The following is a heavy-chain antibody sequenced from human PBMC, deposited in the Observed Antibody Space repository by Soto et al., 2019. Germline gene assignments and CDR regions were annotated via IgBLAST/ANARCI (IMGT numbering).Heavy chain of an antibody. J-gene: IGHJ4*02. CDR1: GYTFLTYG. CDR2: ISPYTGNT. Sequence: QAQLVQSGAEVKKPGASVKVSCKASGYTFLTYGITWVRQAPGQGLEWMGWISPYTGNTNYAQRFQGRVTMTTDTSPNTAYMELRSLRSDYTAVYYCARRPPFSYGDYVSYYFDYWGQGTLVTVSS. V-gene: IGHV1-18*01. D-gene: IGHD4-17*01. CDR3: ARRPPFSYGDYVSYYFDY.